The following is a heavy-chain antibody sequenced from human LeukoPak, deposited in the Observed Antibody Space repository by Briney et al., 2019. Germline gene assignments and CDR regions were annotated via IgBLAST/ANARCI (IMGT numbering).Heavy chain of an antibody. J-gene: IGHJ4*02. CDR3: TRAFSSWSDYFDY. CDR2: IKEDGSEK. D-gene: IGHD6-13*01. Sequence: PGGSLRLSCAASGFTFSDYYMSWVRQAPGKGLEWVAIIKEDGSEKFYVGSVKGRFTISRDNAKNSLYLQMDNLRAEDTAVYYCTRAFSSWSDYFDYWGQGTLVTVSS. CDR1: GFTFSDYY. V-gene: IGHV3-7*04.